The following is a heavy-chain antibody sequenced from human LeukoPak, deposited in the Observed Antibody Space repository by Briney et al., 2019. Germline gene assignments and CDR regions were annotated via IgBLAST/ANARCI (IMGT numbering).Heavy chain of an antibody. V-gene: IGHV3-7*01. Sequence: GGSLRLSCAASGFTFRGHSMTWVRQAPGKGLEWEANINLDGSERFYVDFVKGRFTISRDNADNSMYLQMNSLRAEDTAVYYCGRVIAGAIDYWGQGTPVTVSS. CDR2: INLDGSER. J-gene: IGHJ4*02. CDR3: GRVIAGAIDY. CDR1: GFTFRGHS. D-gene: IGHD6-13*01.